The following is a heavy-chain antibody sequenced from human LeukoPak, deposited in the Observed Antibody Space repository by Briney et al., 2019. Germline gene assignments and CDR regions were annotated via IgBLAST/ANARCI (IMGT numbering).Heavy chain of an antibody. J-gene: IGHJ4*02. CDR1: GFTFSSYW. CDR2: IKQDGSEK. V-gene: IGHV3-7*03. D-gene: IGHD4-17*01. CDR3: ARAQTYGDSRLLLDY. Sequence: PGGSLRLSCAASGFTFSSYWMSWVRQAPGKGLEWVANIKQDGSEKYYVDSVKGRFTISRDNAKNSQYLQMNSLRVEDTALYYCARAQTYGDSRLLLDYWGQGALVTASS.